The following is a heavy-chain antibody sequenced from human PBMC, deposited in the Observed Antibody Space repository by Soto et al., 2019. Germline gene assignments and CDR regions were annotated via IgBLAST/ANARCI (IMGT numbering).Heavy chain of an antibody. CDR3: ARSRGAPIYDFWSGPDNWFDP. D-gene: IGHD3-3*01. J-gene: IGHJ5*02. Sequence: ASVKVSCKASGYTFTSYGISWVRQAPGQGLEWMGWISANNGNTNYAQKFQGRVTMTTNTSISTAYMELSSLRSEDTAVYYCARSRGAPIYDFWSGPDNWFDPWGQGTLVTVSS. V-gene: IGHV1-18*01. CDR2: ISANNGNT. CDR1: GYTFTSYG.